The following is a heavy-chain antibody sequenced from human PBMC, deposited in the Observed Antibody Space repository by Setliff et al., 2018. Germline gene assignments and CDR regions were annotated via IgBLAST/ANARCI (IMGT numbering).Heavy chain of an antibody. V-gene: IGHV1-18*01. Sequence: GGSVKVSCKAYGYTFTTYGISWVRQAPGQGLQWMGWISAYNGKTNYAQKLQGRVTMTTDTPTRTAYMELRSLRSDDTAVYYCARGSYGDLRRGHDAFDIWGQGTMVTVSS. CDR1: GYTFTTYG. CDR2: ISAYNGKT. J-gene: IGHJ3*02. D-gene: IGHD4-17*01. CDR3: ARGSYGDLRRGHDAFDI.